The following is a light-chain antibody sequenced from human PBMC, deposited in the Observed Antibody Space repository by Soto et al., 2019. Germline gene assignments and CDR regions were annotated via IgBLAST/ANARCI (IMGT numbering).Light chain of an antibody. CDR1: SSNIGAGYD. CDR2: ANN. J-gene: IGLJ3*02. Sequence: QSVLTPPPSVSGAPGQRVTISCSGSSSNIGAGYDVHWYQQLPGTAPKLLISANNIRPSGVPDRFSGSKSGTSASLAITGLHAEDEADYYCQSYDSSLSGSGVFGGGTQLTAL. V-gene: IGLV1-40*01. CDR3: QSYDSSLSGSGV.